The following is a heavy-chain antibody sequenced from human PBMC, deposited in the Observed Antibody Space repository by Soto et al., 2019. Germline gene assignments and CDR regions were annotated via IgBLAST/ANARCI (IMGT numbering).Heavy chain of an antibody. CDR1: GGSISSGGYY. CDR2: IYHSGST. V-gene: IGHV4-31*03. Sequence: QVQLQESGPGLVKPTQTLSLTCTVSGGSISSGGYYWSWIRQHPGKGLEWIGYIYHSGSTYYNPSLKSRVTISVETSKNQFSLKLSSVPAADTAVYYCAREAAGILNWFDPWGQGTLVTVSS. D-gene: IGHD6-25*01. J-gene: IGHJ5*02. CDR3: AREAAGILNWFDP.